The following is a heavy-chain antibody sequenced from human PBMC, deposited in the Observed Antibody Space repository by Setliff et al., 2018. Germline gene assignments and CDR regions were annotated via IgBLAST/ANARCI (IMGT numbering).Heavy chain of an antibody. Sequence: ASVKVSCKVSGNSFTGHFLHWVRQAPGRGLEWMGWINPDSGDTHSPQNFQGRVRMTRDTSMSTVYMELTRLTSDDTAVYYCTRSSSYGMRYWFDSWGQGPPVTVSS. V-gene: IGHV1-2*02. D-gene: IGHD3-16*02. CDR3: TRSSSYGMRYWFDS. CDR2: INPDSGDT. CDR1: GNSFTGHF. J-gene: IGHJ5*01.